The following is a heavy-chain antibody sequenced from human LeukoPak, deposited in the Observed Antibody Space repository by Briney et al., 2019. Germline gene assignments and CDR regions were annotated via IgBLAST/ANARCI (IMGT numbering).Heavy chain of an antibody. CDR2: IYYSGST. CDR3: ARSGLVLSGGGVDY. Sequence: PSETLSLTCTVSGGSISSYYWSWIRQPPGKGLEWTGYIYYSGSTNYNPSLKSRVTISVDTSKNQFSLKLSSVTAADTAVYYCARSGLVLSGGGVDYWGQGTLVTVSS. V-gene: IGHV4-59*08. CDR1: GGSISSYY. J-gene: IGHJ4*02. D-gene: IGHD6-19*01.